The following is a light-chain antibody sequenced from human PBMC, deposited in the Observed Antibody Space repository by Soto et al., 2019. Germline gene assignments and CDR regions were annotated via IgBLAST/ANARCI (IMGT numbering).Light chain of an antibody. Sequence: DIQMTQCPSSVSASGGDRVTITCRASQAISSWLAWYQQKPGKAPKLLIYAASTLQSGVPSRFSGSGSGTEFTLTISSLQPEDFATYYCQQANSFPYTFGQGTKLEIK. J-gene: IGKJ2*01. CDR2: AAS. CDR1: QAISSW. CDR3: QQANSFPYT. V-gene: IGKV1-12*01.